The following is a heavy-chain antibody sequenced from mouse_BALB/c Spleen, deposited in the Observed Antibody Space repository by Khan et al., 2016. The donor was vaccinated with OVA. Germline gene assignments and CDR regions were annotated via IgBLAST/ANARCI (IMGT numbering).Heavy chain of an antibody. D-gene: IGHD1-1*01. V-gene: IGHV5-6*01. Sequence: IQLVQSGGDLVKPEGSLKLSCAASGFTFSTYGMSWARQTPDKRLEWVATISSGGSYTYYPDSVQGRFTISRDNAKNTLYLQMSSLKSEDTAIFYCARLAYYYDSEGFAYWGQGTLVTVSA. CDR2: ISSGGSYT. CDR3: ARLAYYYDSEGFAY. CDR1: GFTFSTYG. J-gene: IGHJ3*01.